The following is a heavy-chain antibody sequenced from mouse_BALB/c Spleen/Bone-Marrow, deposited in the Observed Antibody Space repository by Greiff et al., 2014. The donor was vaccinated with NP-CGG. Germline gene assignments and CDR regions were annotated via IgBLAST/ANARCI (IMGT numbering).Heavy chain of an antibody. CDR3: VRAPPITSVVTRDY. J-gene: IGHJ2*01. V-gene: IGHV1S29*02. CDR2: IYPHTSDT. Sequence: VHVKQSGPELVKPGASVKISCKASGYPFTDYNMHWGKQSHGKSLEWIGYIYPHTSDTGYNQKFRNKATLTVDISSSTAYMVLRSLTSEDSAVYYCVRAPPITSVVTRDYWGQGTTLTVSS. D-gene: IGHD1-1*01. CDR1: GYPFTDYN.